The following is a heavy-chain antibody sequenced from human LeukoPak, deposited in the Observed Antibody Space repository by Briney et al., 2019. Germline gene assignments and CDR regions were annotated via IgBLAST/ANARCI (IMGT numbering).Heavy chain of an antibody. CDR1: GGSISSSSYY. Sequence: PSETLSLTCTVSGGSISSSSYYWGWIRQPPGKGLEWIGSIYYSGSTYYNPSLKSRVTISVDTSKNQFSLKLSSVTAADTAVYYCARIIAVAGGVDYWGQGTLVTVSS. J-gene: IGHJ4*02. D-gene: IGHD6-19*01. CDR3: ARIIAVAGGVDY. CDR2: IYYSGST. V-gene: IGHV4-39*01.